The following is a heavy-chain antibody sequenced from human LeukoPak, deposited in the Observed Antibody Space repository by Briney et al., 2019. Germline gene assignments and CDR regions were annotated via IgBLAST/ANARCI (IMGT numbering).Heavy chain of an antibody. V-gene: IGHV3-48*02. CDR1: GFSFSSYG. D-gene: IGHD5-18*01. CDR3: ARDVRSSSNTPIEADY. CDR2: ISSGSGSI. J-gene: IGHJ4*02. Sequence: GGSLRLSCAASGFSFSSYGMNWVRQAPGKGLEWVSCISSGSGSIYYADSVKGRFTISRDNAKNSLYLQMNSLRDEDTAVYYCARDVRSSSNTPIEADYWGQGTLVTVSS.